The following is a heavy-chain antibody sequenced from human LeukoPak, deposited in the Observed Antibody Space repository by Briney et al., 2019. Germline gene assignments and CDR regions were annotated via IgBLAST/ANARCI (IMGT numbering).Heavy chain of an antibody. CDR1: GYSFSGYY. J-gene: IGHJ3*02. CDR3: ARDYYDSSGSGCFDI. Sequence: ASVKVSCKTSGYSFSGYYMHWVRQAPGQGLEWIGWINPNSGDTNYAQRFQGRVTTTRDTSISTVYMELSRLRSDDTAVFYCARDYYDSSGSGCFDIWGQGTMVTVSS. CDR2: INPNSGDT. V-gene: IGHV1-2*02. D-gene: IGHD3-22*01.